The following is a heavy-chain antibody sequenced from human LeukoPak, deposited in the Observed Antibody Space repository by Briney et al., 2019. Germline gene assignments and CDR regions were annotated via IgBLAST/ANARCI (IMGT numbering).Heavy chain of an antibody. Sequence: RPGGSLRLSCAVSGFSVSSFGMSWVRQAPGKGLEWISAISLNGETTWYADSVKGRFIISRDNPKNTLYLQLTSLRAEDTAVYYCAQGFSSGWYPYWGQGSLVSVSS. D-gene: IGHD6-19*01. CDR3: AQGFSSGWYPY. J-gene: IGHJ4*02. CDR2: ISLNGETT. CDR1: GFSVSSFG. V-gene: IGHV3-23*01.